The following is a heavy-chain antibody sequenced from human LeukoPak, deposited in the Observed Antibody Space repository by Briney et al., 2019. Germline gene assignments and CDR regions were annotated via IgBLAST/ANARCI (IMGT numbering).Heavy chain of an antibody. CDR3: TRRQYHFDY. J-gene: IGHJ4*02. CDR2: IRSKAYGGTT. V-gene: IGHV3-49*04. D-gene: IGHD2-2*01. Sequence: PGGSLRLSCAVSGFTFSSYAMSWVRQAPGKGLEWVGFIRSKAYGGTTEYAASVKGRFTISREDSKSIAYLLMNSLKTEDTAVYYCTRRQYHFDYWGQGTLVTVSS. CDR1: GFTFSSYA.